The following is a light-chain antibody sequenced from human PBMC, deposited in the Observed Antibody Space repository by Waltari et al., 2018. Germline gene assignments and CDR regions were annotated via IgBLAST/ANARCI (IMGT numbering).Light chain of an antibody. CDR3: CSYETSVTYV. J-gene: IGLJ1*01. V-gene: IGLV2-23*02. Sequence: QSALTQPASVSGSPGQSITIACTGTSSDVGSSTLVSWYQQHPGKAPKAIIYEVTKRPSGISNRFSGSKSGNTASLTISGLQAEDEADYYSCSYETSVTYVFGTGTKVTVL. CDR1: SSDVGSSTL. CDR2: EVT.